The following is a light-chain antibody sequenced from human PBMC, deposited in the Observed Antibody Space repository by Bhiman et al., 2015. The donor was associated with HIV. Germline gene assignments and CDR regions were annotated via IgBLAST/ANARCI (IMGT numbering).Light chain of an antibody. CDR3: SSYTSSGTYV. CDR2: DVN. Sequence: QSALTQPASVSGSPGQSITISCTGTSSDVGGYNYVSWYLQHPGKAPKLMIYDVNNRPSGVSDRFSGSKSGNTASLTISGLQAEDEADYCCSSYTSSGTYVFGTGTKVIVL. CDR1: SSDVGGYNY. V-gene: IGLV2-14*03. J-gene: IGLJ1*01.